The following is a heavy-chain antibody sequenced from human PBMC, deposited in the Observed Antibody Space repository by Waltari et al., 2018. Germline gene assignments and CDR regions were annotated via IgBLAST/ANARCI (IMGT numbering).Heavy chain of an antibody. CDR1: GFTFSDQD. J-gene: IGHJ4*02. V-gene: IGHV3-72*01. CDR3: ARDLDGDSNLDY. Sequence: EVLLVESGGGLVQPEGSLRLSCVASGFTFSDQDMDWVRQAPEKGVGGVRRSRRQRESYSTEYAASVRVRFFISRDDSQNSLYLQMNSLKTEDTAVYFCARDLDGDSNLDYWGQGTLVTVHS. CDR2: SRRQRESYST. D-gene: IGHD2-21*02.